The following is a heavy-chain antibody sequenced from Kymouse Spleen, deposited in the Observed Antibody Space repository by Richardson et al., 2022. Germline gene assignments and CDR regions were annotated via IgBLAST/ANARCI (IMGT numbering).Heavy chain of an antibody. CDR2: INHSGST. CDR1: GGSFSGYY. CDR3: ARGGFGELIWFDP. D-gene: IGHD3-10*01. J-gene: IGHJ5*02. Sequence: QVQLQQWGAGLLKPSETLSLTCAVYGGSFSGYYWSWIRQPPGKGLEWIGEINHSGSTNYNPSLKSRVTISVDTSKNQFSLKLSSVTAADTAVYYCARGGFGELIWFDPWGQGTLVTVSS. V-gene: IGHV4-34*01.